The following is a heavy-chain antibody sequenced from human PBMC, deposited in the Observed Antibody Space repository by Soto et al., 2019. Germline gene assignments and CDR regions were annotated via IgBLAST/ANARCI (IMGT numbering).Heavy chain of an antibody. Sequence: GGALRLSCAASGFTFISYGMHWVLQAPGKGLEWVAVISYDGSNKYYADSVKGRFTISRDNSKNTLYLQMNSLRAEDTAVYYCAKMIGEHDAFDIWGQGTMVTVSS. CDR1: GFTFISYG. V-gene: IGHV3-30*18. CDR2: ISYDGSNK. D-gene: IGHD2-21*01. CDR3: AKMIGEHDAFDI. J-gene: IGHJ3*02.